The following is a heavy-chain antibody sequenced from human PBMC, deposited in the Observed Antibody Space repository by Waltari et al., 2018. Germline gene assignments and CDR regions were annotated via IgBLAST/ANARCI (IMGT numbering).Heavy chain of an antibody. CDR2: INPHSGGT. Sequence: QVQLLQSGAEVKKPGDSVRVSCKASGYTFTGYYMNWVRQAPGQGLEWMGWINPHSGGTHFAQKFQGWVTLTRDTSINTAYMELSRVRPNDTAVYYCTTESNSWQGPRYYYYYGMDVWGHGTTVTVSS. V-gene: IGHV1-2*04. D-gene: IGHD6-13*01. J-gene: IGHJ6*02. CDR1: GYTFTGYY. CDR3: TTESNSWQGPRYYYYYGMDV.